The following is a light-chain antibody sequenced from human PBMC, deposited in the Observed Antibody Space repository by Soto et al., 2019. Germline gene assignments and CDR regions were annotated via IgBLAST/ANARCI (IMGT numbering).Light chain of an antibody. Sequence: QSALTQPASVSASPGQSITISCTGSSSDVGGHDYVSWYQQYPGKAPKLIIYEVTKRPSGISDRFSASKSGNTASLTISGLQVEDEADYYCCSYTTTNSRVFGGGIKLTVL. CDR2: EVT. J-gene: IGLJ2*01. CDR1: SSDVGGHDY. CDR3: CSYTTTNSRV. V-gene: IGLV2-14*01.